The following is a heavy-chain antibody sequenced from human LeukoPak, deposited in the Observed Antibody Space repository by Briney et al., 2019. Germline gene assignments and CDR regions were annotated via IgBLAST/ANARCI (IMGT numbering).Heavy chain of an antibody. J-gene: IGHJ4*02. CDR1: GFTFSSYA. CDR2: ISYDGSDK. V-gene: IGHV3-30-3*01. Sequence: GRSLRLSCAASGFTFSSYAMHWVRQAPGKGLEWVAVISYDGSDKYYADSVKGRFTISRDNSKNTLYLQMNSLRAEDTAVYYCAKDYYWGRGTLVTVSS. CDR3: AKDYY.